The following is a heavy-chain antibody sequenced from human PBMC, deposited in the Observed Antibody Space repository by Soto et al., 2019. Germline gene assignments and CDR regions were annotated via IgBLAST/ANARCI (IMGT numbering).Heavy chain of an antibody. D-gene: IGHD5-18*01. V-gene: IGHV1-69*01. CDR1: GGAFSSYA. J-gene: IGHJ2*01. CDR2: NLPLFNIS. Sequence: QVQLVQSGAEVKKPGSSVKVSCKASGGAFSSYAISWVRQAPGQGLEWMGGNLPLFNISNYAQKFQGRVTITADEPTSTAYMDLSNLTSDDTAVYYCARRRLGSGSWYFDLWGRGTLITVSS. CDR3: ARRRLGSGSWYFDL.